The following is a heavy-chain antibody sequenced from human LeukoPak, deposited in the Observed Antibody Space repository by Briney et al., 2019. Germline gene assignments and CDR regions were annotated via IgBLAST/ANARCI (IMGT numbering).Heavy chain of an antibody. CDR1: GFTFDDYA. CDR3: AKAGCSSTTCYTNC. D-gene: IGHD2-2*02. J-gene: IGHJ4*02. CDR2: ISWNSGTI. Sequence: GGSLRLSCAASGFTFDDYAMHWVRQAPGKGLEWVSGISWNSGTIDYADSVKGRFTISRDNAKNSLYLQMNRLRAEDTALYYCAKAGCSSTTCYTNCWGQGTLVTVSS. V-gene: IGHV3-9*01.